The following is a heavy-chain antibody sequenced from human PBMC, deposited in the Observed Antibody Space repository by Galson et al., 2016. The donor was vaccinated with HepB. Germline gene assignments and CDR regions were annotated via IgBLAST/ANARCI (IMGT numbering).Heavy chain of an antibody. CDR3: VRDLDVEESSGWYDAFDL. J-gene: IGHJ3*01. CDR2: ISGSAYNT. V-gene: IGHV3-23*01. CDR1: GFISSTYA. Sequence: SLRLSCAASGFISSTYAMSWVRQAPGKGPEWVSVISGSAYNTHYADSVRGRFTISRDNSQNTLYLQMNSLRAEDTAVYYCVRDLDVEESSGWYDAFDLWGQGTMVTVSS. D-gene: IGHD6-19*01.